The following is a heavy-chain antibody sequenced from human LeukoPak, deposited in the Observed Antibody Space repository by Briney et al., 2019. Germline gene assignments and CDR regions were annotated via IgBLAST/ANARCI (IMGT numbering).Heavy chain of an antibody. D-gene: IGHD3-9*01. CDR1: GFTSSSYG. J-gene: IGHJ4*02. CDR3: ANLHYDILTGYIYYFDY. CDR2: ISYDGSNK. V-gene: IGHV3-30*18. Sequence: PGGSLRLSCAASGFTSSSYGMHWVRQAPGKGLEWVAVISYDGSNKYYADSVKGRFTISRDNSKNTLYLQMNSLRAEDTAVYYCANLHYDILTGYIYYFDYWGQGTLVTVSS.